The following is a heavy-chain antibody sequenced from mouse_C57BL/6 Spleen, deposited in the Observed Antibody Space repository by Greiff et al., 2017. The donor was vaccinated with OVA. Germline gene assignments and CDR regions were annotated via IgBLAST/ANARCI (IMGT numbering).Heavy chain of an antibody. CDR3: ARGTTVVRDYAMDY. Sequence: VQLQQSGPELVKPGASVKIPCKASGYTFTDYNMDWVKQSHGKSLEWIGDINPNNGGTIYNQKFKGKATLTVDKSSSTAYMELRSLTSEDTAVYYCARGTTVVRDYAMDYWGQGTSVTVSS. J-gene: IGHJ4*01. CDR2: INPNNGGT. CDR1: GYTFTDYN. V-gene: IGHV1-18*01. D-gene: IGHD1-1*01.